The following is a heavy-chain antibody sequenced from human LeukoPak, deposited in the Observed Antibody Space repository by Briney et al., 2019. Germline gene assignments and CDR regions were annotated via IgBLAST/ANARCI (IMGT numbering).Heavy chain of an antibody. CDR2: IYYSGST. J-gene: IGHJ4*02. Sequence: SETLSLTCTVSGGSISSSSYYWGWIRQPPGKGLEWIGSIYYSGSTYYNPSLKSRVTISVDTSKNQFSLKLSSVTAADTAVYYCARDLAVAAFFDYWGQGTLVTVSS. CDR3: ARDLAVAAFFDY. D-gene: IGHD6-19*01. V-gene: IGHV4-39*02. CDR1: GGSISSSSYY.